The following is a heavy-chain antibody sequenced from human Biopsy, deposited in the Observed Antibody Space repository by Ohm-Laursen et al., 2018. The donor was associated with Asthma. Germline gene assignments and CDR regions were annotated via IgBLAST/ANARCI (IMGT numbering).Heavy chain of an antibody. CDR1: GFTFGDYW. Sequence: SLRLSCAASGFTFGDYWMSWVRQVPGKGLEWVANIKHDGTEKNHADSLKGRFTISRDNAKNSLYLQMNSLRAEDTAVYYCARTFHFWSPYHAEHYQHWGQGTLVTVPS. D-gene: IGHD3-3*02. J-gene: IGHJ1*01. CDR3: ARTFHFWSPYHAEHYQH. CDR2: IKHDGTEK. V-gene: IGHV3-7*01.